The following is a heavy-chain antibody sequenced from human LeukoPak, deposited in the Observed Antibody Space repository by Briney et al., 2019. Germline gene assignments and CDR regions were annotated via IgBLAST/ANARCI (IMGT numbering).Heavy chain of an antibody. CDR3: ARGTAETAGIDY. V-gene: IGHV3-74*01. CDR2: INTDGSSA. Sequence: GGSLRLSCAASGFNFSNYWMHWVRRAPGKGLVWVSHINTDGSSATYGDPAKGRFTVSRDDAKNTLFLQMSSLTVDDMAVYYCARGTAETAGIDYWGQGTLVTVSS. J-gene: IGHJ4*02. D-gene: IGHD6-13*01. CDR1: GFNFSNYW.